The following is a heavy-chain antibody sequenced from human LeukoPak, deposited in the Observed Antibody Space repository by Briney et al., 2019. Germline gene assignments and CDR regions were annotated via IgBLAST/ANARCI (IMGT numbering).Heavy chain of an antibody. J-gene: IGHJ6*02. D-gene: IGHD6-13*01. CDR3: AREQQLGNYGMDV. CDR1: GGSISSGGYY. CDR2: IYYSGST. Sequence: SETLSLTCTVSGGSISSGGYYWSWIRQHPGKGLEWIGYIYYSGSTYYNPSLKSRVTISVDTSKNQFSLKLGSVTAADTAVYYCAREQQLGNYGMDVWGQGTTVTVSS. V-gene: IGHV4-31*03.